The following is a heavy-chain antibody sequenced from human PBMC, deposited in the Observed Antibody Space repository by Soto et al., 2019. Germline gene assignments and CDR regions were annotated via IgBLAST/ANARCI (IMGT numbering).Heavy chain of an antibody. CDR1: GYTFTNYE. J-gene: IGHJ4*02. Sequence: QVQLVQSGAEVKKPGASVNVSCKASGYTFTNYEIHWVRQAPGQGLEWMGWMNTKSGDTGHAQQFQGRLTMTRSTSINTAYMELRSLGSEDTDIYSSAREDLNYPDYWGKGTLVTVSS. CDR3: AREDLNYPDY. V-gene: IGHV1-8*02. CDR2: MNTKSGDT.